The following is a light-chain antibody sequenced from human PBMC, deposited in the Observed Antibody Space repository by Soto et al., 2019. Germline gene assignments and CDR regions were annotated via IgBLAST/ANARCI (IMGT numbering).Light chain of an antibody. CDR2: EVS. CDR1: SSDVGGYNY. J-gene: IGLJ2*01. CDR3: SSYASSNNNVV. V-gene: IGLV2-8*01. Sequence: QSALTQPPSASGSPGQSVTISCTGTSSDVGGYNYVSWYQQHPGKAPKLMIYEVSKRPSGVPDRFSGSKSGNTASLTVSGLQTEDEADYYCSSYASSNNNVVFGGGTKLTVL.